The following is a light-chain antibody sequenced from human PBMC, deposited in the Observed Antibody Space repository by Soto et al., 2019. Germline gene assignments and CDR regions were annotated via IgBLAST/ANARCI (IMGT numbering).Light chain of an antibody. CDR3: MQATQSYT. Sequence: DIVLTQTRLSSPVTLGQPASISCRSSQSLVHIDGNTYFNWLQQRPGQPPRLLIYKNSNRFPGVPDRFSGSGAGTDFTLKISRVEAEDVGVYYCMQATQSYTFGQGTRLEIK. J-gene: IGKJ2*01. CDR1: QSLVHIDGNTY. CDR2: KNS. V-gene: IGKV2-24*01.